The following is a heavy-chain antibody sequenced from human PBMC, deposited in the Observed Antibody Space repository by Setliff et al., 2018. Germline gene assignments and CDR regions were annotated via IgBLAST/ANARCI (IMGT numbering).Heavy chain of an antibody. D-gene: IGHD1-26*01. J-gene: IGHJ5*02. CDR3: ARDEYPGTS. CDR2: ITSSGTTT. Sequence: GGSLRLSCAASGFTFSDYYMSWIRQAPGKGLEWVSYITSSGTTTFYTDSVKGRFAISRDNARNSLYLQMNSLRVEDTAVYYCARDEYPGTSWGQGTLVTVSS. V-gene: IGHV3-11*01. CDR1: GFTFSDYY.